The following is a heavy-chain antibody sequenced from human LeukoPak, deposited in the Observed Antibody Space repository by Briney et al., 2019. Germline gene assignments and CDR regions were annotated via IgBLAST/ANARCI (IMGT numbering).Heavy chain of an antibody. Sequence: SETLSLTCTVSGGSISSGSYYWSWIRQPAGKGLEWIGRIYISGSTNYNPSLKSRVTISVDTSKNQFSLKLSSVTAADTAVYYCARVVSGYGAVFDYWGQGTLVTVSS. V-gene: IGHV4-61*02. CDR3: ARVVSGYGAVFDY. CDR1: GGSISSGSYY. D-gene: IGHD5-12*01. CDR2: IYISGST. J-gene: IGHJ4*02.